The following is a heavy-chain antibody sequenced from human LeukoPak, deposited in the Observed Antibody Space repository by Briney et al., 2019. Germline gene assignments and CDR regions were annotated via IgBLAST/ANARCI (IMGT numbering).Heavy chain of an antibody. D-gene: IGHD6-13*01. CDR1: GGSISSYY. Sequence: KTSETLSLTCTVSGGSISSYYWSWIRQPAGKGLAWIGRIYTSGSTNYNPSLKSRVTMSVDTSKNQFSLKLSSVTAADTAVYYCARVGDSSSWYEAYYFDYWGQGTLVTVSS. V-gene: IGHV4-4*07. CDR3: ARVGDSSSWYEAYYFDY. CDR2: IYTSGST. J-gene: IGHJ4*02.